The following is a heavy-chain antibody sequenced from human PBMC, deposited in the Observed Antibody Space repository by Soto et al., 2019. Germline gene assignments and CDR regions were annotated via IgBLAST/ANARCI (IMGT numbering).Heavy chain of an antibody. Sequence: HPGGSLRLSCAASGFTFSSYAMSWVRQAPGKGLEWVSAISGSGGSTYYADSVKGRFTISRDNSKNTLYLQMNSLRAEDTAVYYCAKDLRIVGASYFDYWGQGTLVTVSS. CDR1: GFTFSSYA. V-gene: IGHV3-23*01. D-gene: IGHD1-26*01. J-gene: IGHJ4*02. CDR2: ISGSGGST. CDR3: AKDLRIVGASYFDY.